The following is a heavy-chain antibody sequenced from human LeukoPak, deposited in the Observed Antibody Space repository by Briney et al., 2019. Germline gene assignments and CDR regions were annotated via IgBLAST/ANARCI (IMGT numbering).Heavy chain of an antibody. Sequence: GGSLRLSCTASGFTFGDYAMSWVRQAPGKGLEWVGFIRSKAYGGTTEYAASVKGRFTISRDDSKSVAYLQMNSLKTEDTAVYYCTRDAVVVSYWGQGTLVTVSS. D-gene: IGHD3-22*01. V-gene: IGHV3-49*04. CDR3: TRDAVVVSY. CDR1: GFTFGDYA. J-gene: IGHJ4*02. CDR2: IRSKAYGGTT.